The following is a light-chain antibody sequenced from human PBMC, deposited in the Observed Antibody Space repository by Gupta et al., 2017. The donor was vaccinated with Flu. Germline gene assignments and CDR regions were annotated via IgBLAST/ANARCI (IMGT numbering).Light chain of an antibody. V-gene: IGLV1-40*01. J-gene: IGLJ1*01. CDR2: RNT. CDR1: SSNIGAGYD. Sequence: QSVLTQPPSVSGAPGQSVTISCTGSSSNIGAGYDVHWYQQLPGTAPKLLIYRNTNRPSGVPDRFSGSKSGTSASLAITGLQAEDETDYYCQSYDSSLSGFVFGTGTKVTVL. CDR3: QSYDSSLSGFV.